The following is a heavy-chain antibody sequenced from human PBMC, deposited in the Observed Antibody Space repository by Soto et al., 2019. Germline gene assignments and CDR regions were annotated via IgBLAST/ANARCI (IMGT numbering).Heavy chain of an antibody. CDR1: GFTFSNAW. CDR2: IKSKTDGGTT. V-gene: IGHV3-15*07. Sequence: EVQLVESGGGLVKPGGSLRLSCAASGFTFSNAWMNWVRQAPGKGLEWVGRIKSKTDGGTTDYAAPVKGRFTISRDDSXNXMXXQMNSLKTEDTAVYYCTTDRLYYDLWSGYPEPVDYWGQGTLVTVSS. CDR3: TTDRLYYDLWSGYPEPVDY. D-gene: IGHD3-3*01. J-gene: IGHJ4*02.